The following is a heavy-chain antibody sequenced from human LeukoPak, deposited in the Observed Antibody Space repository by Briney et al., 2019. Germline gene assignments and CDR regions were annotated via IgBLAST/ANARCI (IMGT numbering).Heavy chain of an antibody. CDR3: TKDSRNDGYRMFDY. CDR2: ISGTGDNT. V-gene: IGHV3-23*01. Sequence: GGSLRLSCAASGFTVSNNYMTWVRQAPGKGLEWVSGISGTGDNTYHADSVKGRFTISRDSLKNTLYLQMNSLRADDTAVYYCTKDSRNDGYRMFDYWGQGTLVTVSS. J-gene: IGHJ4*02. CDR1: GFTVSNNY. D-gene: IGHD5-24*01.